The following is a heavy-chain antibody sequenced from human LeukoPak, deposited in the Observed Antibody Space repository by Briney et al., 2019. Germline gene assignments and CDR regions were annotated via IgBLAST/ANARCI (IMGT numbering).Heavy chain of an antibody. CDR1: GFTFSSYS. J-gene: IGHJ4*02. CDR2: ITASGTAM. V-gene: IGHV3-48*02. D-gene: IGHD1-26*01. Sequence: PAGGSLRLSCAASGFTFSSYSMNWVRQAPGKGLEWVSHITASGTAMFYADSVKGRFTISRDNAKNSLYLQMNSLRDEDTAAYYCASSGSYRFDYWGQGTLVTVSS. CDR3: ASSGSYRFDY.